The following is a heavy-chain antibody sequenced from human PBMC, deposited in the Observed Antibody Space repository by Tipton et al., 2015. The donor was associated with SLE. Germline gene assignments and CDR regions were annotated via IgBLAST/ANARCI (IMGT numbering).Heavy chain of an antibody. CDR3: ARGDILTGYLDY. V-gene: IGHV4-38-2*01. Sequence: TLSLTCAVSGYSISSGYYWAWIRQPPGKGLEWIGSMFHSGSTYYNPSLKSRVTISVDTSKNQFSLKLSSVTAADTAVYYCARGDILTGYLDYWGQGTLVTVSS. CDR1: GYSISSGYY. D-gene: IGHD3-9*01. J-gene: IGHJ4*02. CDR2: MFHSGST.